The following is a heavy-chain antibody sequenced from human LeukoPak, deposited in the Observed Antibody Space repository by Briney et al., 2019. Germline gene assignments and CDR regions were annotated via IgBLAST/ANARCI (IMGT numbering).Heavy chain of an antibody. CDR1: GFTFSSYA. Sequence: GRSLRLSCAASGFTFSSYAMSWVRQAPGKGLEWVSAISGSGGSTYYADSVKGRFTISRDNSKNTLYLQMNSLRAEDTAVYYCAKNGYCSGGSCYSGWFDPWGQGTLVTVSS. CDR3: AKNGYCSGGSCYSGWFDP. CDR2: ISGSGGST. V-gene: IGHV3-23*01. D-gene: IGHD2-15*01. J-gene: IGHJ5*02.